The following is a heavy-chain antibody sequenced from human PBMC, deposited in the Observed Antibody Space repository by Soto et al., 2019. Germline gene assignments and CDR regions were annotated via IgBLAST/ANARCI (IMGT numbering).Heavy chain of an antibody. J-gene: IGHJ6*02. Sequence: EVQLVESGGGLVKPGGSLRLSCAASGFTFSNAWMNWVRQAPGKGLEWVGRIKSKTDGGTTDYAAPVKGRFTISRDDSKNTLYLQMNSLKTEDTAVYYCTRNRRDYSYGMDVWGQGTTVTVSS. D-gene: IGHD4-4*01. CDR3: TRNRRDYSYGMDV. CDR2: IKSKTDGGTT. CDR1: GFTFSNAW. V-gene: IGHV3-15*07.